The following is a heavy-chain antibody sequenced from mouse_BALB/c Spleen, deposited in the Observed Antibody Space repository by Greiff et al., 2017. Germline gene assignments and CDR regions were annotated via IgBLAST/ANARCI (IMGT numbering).Heavy chain of an antibody. CDR1: GFSLTGYG. Sequence: VQLVESGPGLVAPSQSLTISCTASGFSLTGYGVNWVRQPPGKGLEWLGMIWRDGSTDYNSALLSRLGISTDNSKSQVFLKMIRLQTDDTARYYCARAGVANAMDYWGQGTSVTVSA. V-gene: IGHV2-6-7*01. D-gene: IGHD1-1*02. CDR3: ARAGVANAMDY. J-gene: IGHJ4*01. CDR2: IWRDGST.